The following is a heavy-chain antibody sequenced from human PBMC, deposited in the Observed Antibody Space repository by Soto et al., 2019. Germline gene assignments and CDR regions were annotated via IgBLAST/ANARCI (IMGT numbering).Heavy chain of an antibody. CDR1: GFNFSDYV. D-gene: IGHD3-22*01. Sequence: GGSLRLSCAASGFNFSDYVVHWFRQAPGRGLEWVAFISFDGSNEYYADFVKGRFTISRDNSKNTLYLQMNSLRADDTAVYFCASEGYYDSRGYPYGLDVWGQGTTVTVSS. V-gene: IGHV3-30-3*01. J-gene: IGHJ6*02. CDR3: ASEGYYDSRGYPYGLDV. CDR2: ISFDGSNE.